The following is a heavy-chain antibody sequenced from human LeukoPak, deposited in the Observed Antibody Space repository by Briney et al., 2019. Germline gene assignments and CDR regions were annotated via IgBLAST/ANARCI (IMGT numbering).Heavy chain of an antibody. D-gene: IGHD3-16*02. J-gene: IGHJ5*01. CDR2: INHSGST. Sequence: SETLSLTCAVYGGSFSGYYWSWIRQPPGKGLEWIGEINHSGSTNYNPSLKSRVTISVDTSKNQFSLKLSSVTAADTAVYYCARGLTVYDYIWGSYRSRSWFDSWGQGTLVTVSS. CDR3: ARGLTVYDYIWGSYRSRSWFDS. CDR1: GGSFSGYY. V-gene: IGHV4-34*01.